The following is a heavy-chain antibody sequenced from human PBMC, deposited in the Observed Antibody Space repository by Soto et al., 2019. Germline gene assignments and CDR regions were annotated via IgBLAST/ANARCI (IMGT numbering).Heavy chain of an antibody. Sequence: GGSLRLSCAVSGFTFSTYAMSWVRQAPGKGLEWVSAISGSGAETYYTDSVRGRFAISRDNSIDTLFLQMSHLKIEDTAVYYCAHPRGYGVFDAYDIWGQGTMVTVSS. CDR1: GFTFSTYA. CDR2: ISGSGAET. J-gene: IGHJ3*02. D-gene: IGHD5-12*01. CDR3: AHPRGYGVFDAYDI. V-gene: IGHV3-23*01.